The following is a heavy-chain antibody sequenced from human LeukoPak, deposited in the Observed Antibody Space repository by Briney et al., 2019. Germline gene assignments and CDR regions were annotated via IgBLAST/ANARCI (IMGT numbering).Heavy chain of an antibody. CDR1: RFTFNSYA. J-gene: IGHJ6*02. V-gene: IGHV3-23*01. CDR3: AKVLKDIVVVPAAIDYGMDV. D-gene: IGHD2-2*01. Sequence: GGSLRLSCAASRFTFNSYAMSWVRQAPGKGLEWVSVIGGSNGITFYVGSVKGRFTISRDNSKDTLYLQMNSLRAEDTAVYYCAKVLKDIVVVPAAIDYGMDVWGQGTTVTVSS. CDR2: IGGSNGIT.